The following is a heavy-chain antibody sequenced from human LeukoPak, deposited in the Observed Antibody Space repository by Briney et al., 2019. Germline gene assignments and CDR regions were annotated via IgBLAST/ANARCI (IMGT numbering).Heavy chain of an antibody. J-gene: IGHJ6*03. CDR3: ARHSSAIFGVVTSIPSYYYYYMDV. CDR1: GGSFSGYY. CDR2: INHSGST. D-gene: IGHD3-3*01. Sequence: RSSETLSLTCAVYGGSFSGYYWSWIRQPQGKGLEWMGEINHSGSTNYNPSLKSRVSISVATSKNQFSLMLSSMTAAAAAEYYCARHSSAIFGVVTSIPSYYYYYMDVWGEGTTVTVSS. V-gene: IGHV4-34*01.